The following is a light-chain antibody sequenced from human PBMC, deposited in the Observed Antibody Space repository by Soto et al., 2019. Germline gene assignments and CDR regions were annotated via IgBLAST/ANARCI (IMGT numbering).Light chain of an antibody. CDR2: AAS. V-gene: IGKV1-39*01. Sequence: DIQMTQSPSSLSASVGDRVTITCRASQSISFYLNWYQQKPGKAPKVLIYAASSLQSGVPSRFSGSGSGTDFSLTNSSLHPEDFATYFCQQSYGTPYTFGQGTKLEI. CDR1: QSISFY. CDR3: QQSYGTPYT. J-gene: IGKJ2*01.